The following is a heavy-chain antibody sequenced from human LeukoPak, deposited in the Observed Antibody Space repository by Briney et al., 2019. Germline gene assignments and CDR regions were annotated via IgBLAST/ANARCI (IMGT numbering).Heavy chain of an antibody. Sequence: GGTLRLSCAASGFTFSSYGMSWVRQAPGKGLEWVSAISGSGGSTYYADSVKGRFTISRDNSKNTLYLQMNSLRAEDTAVYYCAKAFDSSSYLHNDYWGQGTLVTVSS. CDR2: ISGSGGST. CDR1: GFTFSSYG. D-gene: IGHD3-22*01. CDR3: AKAFDSSSYLHNDY. V-gene: IGHV3-23*01. J-gene: IGHJ4*02.